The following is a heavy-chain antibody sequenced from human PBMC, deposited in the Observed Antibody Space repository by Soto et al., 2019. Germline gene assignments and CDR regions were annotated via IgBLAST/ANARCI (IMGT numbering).Heavy chain of an antibody. V-gene: IGHV3-48*01. D-gene: IGHD3-22*01. CDR1: GFTFSSYS. CDR3: ARVAYYYDNSGYFY. J-gene: IGHJ4*02. Sequence: EVQLVESGGGLVQPGGSLRLSCAASGFTFSSYSMHWVRQAPGKGLEWVSYISPSSSSIYYADSVKGRFTISRDNAKNSLYLQMNSLRAEDTAVYYCARVAYYYDNSGYFYWGQGTLVTVSS. CDR2: ISPSSSSI.